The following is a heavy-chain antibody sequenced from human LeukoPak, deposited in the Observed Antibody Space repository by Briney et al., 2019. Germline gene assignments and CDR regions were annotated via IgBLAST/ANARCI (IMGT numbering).Heavy chain of an antibody. CDR2: ISYDGSNK. J-gene: IGHJ4*02. Sequence: GGSLRLSCAASGFTFSSYGMHWVRQAPGKGLEWVAVISYDGSNKHYADSVKGRFTISRDNSKNTLYLQMNSLRAEDTAVYYCAKEPYSGWSHNYFDYWGRGTLVTVSS. CDR1: GFTFSSYG. D-gene: IGHD6-19*01. CDR3: AKEPYSGWSHNYFDY. V-gene: IGHV3-30*18.